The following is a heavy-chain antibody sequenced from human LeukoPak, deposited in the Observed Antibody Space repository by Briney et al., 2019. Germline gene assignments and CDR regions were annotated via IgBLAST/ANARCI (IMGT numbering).Heavy chain of an antibody. V-gene: IGHV3-7*02. Sequence: GGSLRLSCAASGFTFSSYWMSWVPQAPGKGLEWVANIKQDGSEEYYVDSVKGRFTISRDNAKNSLFLQINSLRAEDTAVYYCATTSLMSGIGLWGQGTLVTVSS. CDR2: IKQDGSEE. J-gene: IGHJ4*02. D-gene: IGHD2/OR15-2a*01. CDR1: GFTFSSYW. CDR3: ATTSLMSGIGL.